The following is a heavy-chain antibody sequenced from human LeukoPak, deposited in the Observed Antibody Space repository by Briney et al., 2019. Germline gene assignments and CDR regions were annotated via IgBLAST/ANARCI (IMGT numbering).Heavy chain of an antibody. D-gene: IGHD5-12*01. J-gene: IGHJ3*02. CDR1: GFTFSSYA. CDR3: ARDFIVATTNDALDI. CDR2: TWYDGSEK. V-gene: IGHV3-33*01. Sequence: GRSLRLSCAASGFTFSSYAMHWVRLAPGKGLEWVAVTWYDGSEKYYADSVKGRFTISRDNSKNTLYLQMNGLRAEDTAVYYCARDFIVATTNDALDIWGQGTMVTVSS.